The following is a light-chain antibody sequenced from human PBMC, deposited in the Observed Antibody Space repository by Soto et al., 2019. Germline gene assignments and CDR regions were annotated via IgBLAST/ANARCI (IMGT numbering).Light chain of an antibody. CDR1: QSVSSN. V-gene: IGKV3-15*01. CDR3: QHYNSWPRA. J-gene: IGKJ2*01. Sequence: EIVMTQSPATLSVSPGERATLSCRASQSVSSNLAWYQQKPGQAPRLLIYGASTRATGIPDRFSGSGSGTEFTLTISSLQPEDFAVYYCQHYNSWPRAFGQGTKLDIK. CDR2: GAS.